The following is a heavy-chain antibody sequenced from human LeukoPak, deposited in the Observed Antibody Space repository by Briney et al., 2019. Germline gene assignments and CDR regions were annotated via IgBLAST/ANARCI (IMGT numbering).Heavy chain of an antibody. J-gene: IGHJ4*02. CDR1: GGTFSSYT. V-gene: IGHV1-69*02. D-gene: IGHD1-26*01. CDR2: IIPILGIA. CDR3: AKGEWELL. Sequence: SVKVSCKTSGGTFSSYTISWVRQAPGQGLEWMGRIIPILGIATYAQNFQGRVTISADKSTSTAYMELSSLRSEDTAVYYCAKGEWELLWGQGTLVTVSS.